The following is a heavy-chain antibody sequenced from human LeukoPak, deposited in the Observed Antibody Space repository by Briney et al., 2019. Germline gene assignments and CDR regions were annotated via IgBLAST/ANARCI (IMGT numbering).Heavy chain of an antibody. CDR3: AASPYFDFWTGLKFDS. V-gene: IGHV4-4*09. CDR1: GGSMNGFY. J-gene: IGHJ4*02. D-gene: IGHD3-3*01. Sequence: SETLSLTCTVSGGSMNGFYWTWIRQPPGKGLEWVGQIYPRGSTKYNPSLKSRLTISVDTSKNQFSLNLSSVTAADTAVYYCAASPYFDFWTGLKFDSWGQGSLVTVSS. CDR2: IYPRGST.